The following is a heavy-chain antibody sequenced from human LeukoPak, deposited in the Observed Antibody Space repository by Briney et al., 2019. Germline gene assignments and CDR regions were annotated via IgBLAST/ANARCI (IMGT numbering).Heavy chain of an antibody. CDR3: ARRRTSSSPDC. D-gene: IGHD6-13*01. Sequence: SETLSLTCTVSGGSISSYYWSWIRQPPGKGLEWIGEINHSGSTNYNPSLKSRVTISVDTSKNQFSLKLSSVTAADTAVYYCARRRTSSSPDCWGQGTLVTVSS. J-gene: IGHJ4*02. V-gene: IGHV4-34*01. CDR2: INHSGST. CDR1: GGSISSYY.